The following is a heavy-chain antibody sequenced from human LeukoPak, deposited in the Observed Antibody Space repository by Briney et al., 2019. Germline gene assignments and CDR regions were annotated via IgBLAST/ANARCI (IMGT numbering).Heavy chain of an antibody. V-gene: IGHV5-51*01. J-gene: IGHJ3*02. CDR1: GYSFTSYW. Sequence: LGESLKISCKGSGYSFTSYWIGWVRQMPGKGLEWMGIIYPGDSDTRYSPSFQGQVTISADKSISTAYLQWSSLKASDTAMYYCASVVYGSGYAFDTWGQGTMVTVSS. CDR2: IYPGDSDT. CDR3: ASVVYGSGYAFDT. D-gene: IGHD2-15*01.